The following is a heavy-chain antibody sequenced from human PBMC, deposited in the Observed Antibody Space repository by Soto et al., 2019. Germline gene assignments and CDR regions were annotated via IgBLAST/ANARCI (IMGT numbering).Heavy chain of an antibody. Sequence: ASVKVSCKASGYTFTSYYMHWVRQAPGQGLEWMGIINPSGGSTSYAQKFQGRVTMTRDTSTSTVYMELSSLRSEDTAVYYCASSYCSSTSCYASWFDPWGQGTLVTVSS. CDR3: ASSYCSSTSCYASWFDP. D-gene: IGHD2-2*01. CDR2: INPSGGST. V-gene: IGHV1-46*03. J-gene: IGHJ5*02. CDR1: GYTFTSYY.